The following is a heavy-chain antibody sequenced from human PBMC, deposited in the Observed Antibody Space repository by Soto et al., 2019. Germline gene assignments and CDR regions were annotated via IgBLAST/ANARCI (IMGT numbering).Heavy chain of an antibody. CDR1: GYTFTRYG. CDR3: ARVRAARYDAFDS. V-gene: IGHV1-18*01. J-gene: IGHJ3*02. Sequence: ASVKVSCKASGYTFTRYGISWVRQAPGQGLEWMGWISAYNGNTNYAQKLQGRVTMTADASTSTAYMELSSLRSEDTAVYYCARVRAARYDAFDSWGQGTMVTVAS. CDR2: ISAYNGNT. D-gene: IGHD6-6*01.